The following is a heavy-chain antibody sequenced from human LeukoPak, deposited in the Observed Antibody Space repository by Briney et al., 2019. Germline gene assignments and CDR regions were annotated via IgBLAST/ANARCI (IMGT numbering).Heavy chain of an antibody. CDR1: GFTFSSYA. CDR3: ASTCGGDRSFFDY. V-gene: IGHV3-30*04. D-gene: IGHD2-21*02. Sequence: PGRSLRLSCAASGFTFSSYAMHWVRQAPGKGLEWVAVISYDGSNKYYADSVKGRFTISRDNSKNTLYLQMNSLRAEDTAVYYCASTCGGDRSFFDYWGQGTLVTVSS. J-gene: IGHJ4*02. CDR2: ISYDGSNK.